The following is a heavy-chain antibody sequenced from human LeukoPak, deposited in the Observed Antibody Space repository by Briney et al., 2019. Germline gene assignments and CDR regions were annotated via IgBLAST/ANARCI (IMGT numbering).Heavy chain of an antibody. D-gene: IGHD2-21*02. V-gene: IGHV3-23*01. CDR2: LTGGGGRV. CDR1: GFDFRNYG. CDR3: AKDSCNGGGGGDCYLGVFHY. J-gene: IGHJ4*02. Sequence: GGSLRLSCAASGFDFRNYGLSWVRQAPGKGLEWVSGLTGGGGRVYHADSVKGRFTISRDNSRNTLFLQMNSLRADDTAVYYCAKDSCNGGGGGDCYLGVFHYWGRGTQVTVSS.